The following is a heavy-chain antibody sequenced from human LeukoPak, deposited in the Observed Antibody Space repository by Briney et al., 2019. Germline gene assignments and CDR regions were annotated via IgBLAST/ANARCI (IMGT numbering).Heavy chain of an antibody. CDR2: IYYSGST. J-gene: IGHJ4*02. CDR3: ARVTDRIAAAADY. CDR1: VGSIGSSSYY. V-gene: IGHV4-39*07. Sequence: PSETLSLTCTVSVGSIGSSSYYWGWIRQPPGKGLEWIGSIYYSGSTYYNPSLKSRVTISVDTSKNQFSLKLSTVTAADTAVYYCARVTDRIAAAADYWGQGTLVTVSS. D-gene: IGHD6-13*01.